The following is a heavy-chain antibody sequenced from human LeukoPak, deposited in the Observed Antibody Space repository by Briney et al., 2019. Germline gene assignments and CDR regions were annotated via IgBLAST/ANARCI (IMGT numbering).Heavy chain of an antibody. CDR1: GYSSSTYW. V-gene: IGHV5-51*01. CDR3: SRSHRGFAFDY. CDR2: IYPGDSDT. Sequence: GAPLKISCKASGYSSSTYWIGWVRPMPGKGLERMGIIYPGDSDTRYSPSFQGQVTISADRSISTAYLQWTSLKASDTAMYYCSRSHRGFAFDYWGQGTLVTVSS. D-gene: IGHD1-14*01. J-gene: IGHJ4*02.